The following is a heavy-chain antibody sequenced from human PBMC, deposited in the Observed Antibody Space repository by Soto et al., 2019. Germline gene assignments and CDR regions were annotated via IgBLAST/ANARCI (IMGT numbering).Heavy chain of an antibody. V-gene: IGHV3-15*01. CDR1: GFTFSNAW. D-gene: IGHD3-10*01. J-gene: IGHJ5*02. CDR3: TTVSFDVAHPWYYYGSGSGNWFDP. Sequence: GGSLRLSCAASGFTFSNAWMSWVRQAPGKGLEWVGRIKSKTDGGTTDYAAPVKGRFTISRDDSKNTLYLQMNSLKTEDTAVYYCTTVSFDVAHPWYYYGSGSGNWFDPWGQGTLVTVSS. CDR2: IKSKTDGGTT.